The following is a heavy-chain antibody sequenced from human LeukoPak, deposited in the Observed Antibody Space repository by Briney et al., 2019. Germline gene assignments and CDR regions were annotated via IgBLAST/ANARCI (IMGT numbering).Heavy chain of an antibody. J-gene: IGHJ4*02. CDR1: GFSLSTSGVG. V-gene: IGHV2-5*01. CDR2: IYWNDYK. Sequence: SGPTLVNPTQTLTLTCTFSGFSLSTSGVGVGWIRQPPGKALEWLALIYWNDYKRYSPSLKSRITITKDTSKNQVVLTMTNMDPVDTATYYCAHSQNNRVKKPFDYWGQGTLVTVSS. D-gene: IGHD1-14*01. CDR3: AHSQNNRVKKPFDY.